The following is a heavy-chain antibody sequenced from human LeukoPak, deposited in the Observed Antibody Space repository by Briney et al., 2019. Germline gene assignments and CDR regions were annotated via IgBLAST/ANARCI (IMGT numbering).Heavy chain of an antibody. D-gene: IGHD3-22*01. Sequence: SVKVSCKASGGTFSSNAISWVRQAPGQGLEWMGGIIPIFGTANYAQKFQGRVTITADESTSTAYMELSSLRSEDTAVYYCVSSGYYYDSSGYLGDYWGQGTLVTVSS. V-gene: IGHV1-69*13. CDR3: VSSGYYYDSSGYLGDY. CDR1: GGTFSSNA. J-gene: IGHJ4*02. CDR2: IIPIFGTA.